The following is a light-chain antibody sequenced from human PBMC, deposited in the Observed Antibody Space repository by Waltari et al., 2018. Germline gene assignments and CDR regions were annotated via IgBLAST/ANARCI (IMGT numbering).Light chain of an antibody. J-gene: IGKJ2*01. CDR3: MQGSHWPRT. CDR2: KIS. Sequence: DVVMTQSLLSLPVTLGQPASISCRSSQSLVHTDGNTYLNWFQQRPGQPPRRLIYKISRRESGVPDRFSGSGSGTDFTLKISRVEAEDVGVYYCMQGSHWPRTFGQGTKLEI. V-gene: IGKV2-30*02. CDR1: QSLVHTDGNTY.